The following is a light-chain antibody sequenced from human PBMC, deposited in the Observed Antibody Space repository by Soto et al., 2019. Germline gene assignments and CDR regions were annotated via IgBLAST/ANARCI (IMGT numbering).Light chain of an antibody. CDR1: QSVSSN. CDR2: GAS. V-gene: IGKV3-15*01. CDR3: QQYNNWPPWT. J-gene: IGKJ1*01. Sequence: EIVMTQSPATLSVSPGERATLSCSASQSVSSNLAWYQQKPGQAPRLLIYGASTRATGIPASFSGSGSGTEFTPTISSLQSEDYAVYYCQQYNNWPPWTFGQGTKVDIK.